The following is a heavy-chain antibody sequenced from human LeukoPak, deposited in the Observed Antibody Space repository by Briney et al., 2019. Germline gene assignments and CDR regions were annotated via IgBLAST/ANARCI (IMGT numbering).Heavy chain of an antibody. D-gene: IGHD2-15*01. V-gene: IGHV3-23*01. CDR1: GFTFSSYA. Sequence: GGSLRLSCAASGFTFSSYAMSWVRQAPGKGLEWVSAISGSGGSTYYADSVKGRFTISRDNSKNTLYLQMDSLRAEDTAVYYCAKCCSGGSCYNPSLPSRTSSYYFDYWGQGTLVTVSS. CDR2: ISGSGGST. CDR3: AKCCSGGSCYNPSLPSRTSSYYFDY. J-gene: IGHJ4*02.